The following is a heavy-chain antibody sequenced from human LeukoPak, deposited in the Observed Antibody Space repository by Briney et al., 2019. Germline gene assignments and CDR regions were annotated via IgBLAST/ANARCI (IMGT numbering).Heavy chain of an antibody. Sequence: PSETLSLTCAVYGGSFSGYYWSWIRQPPGKGLEWIGEINHSGSTNYNPSLKSRVTISVDTSKNQFSLKLSSVTAADTAVYYCARVARRDDFWSGYSYYYYYGMDVWGQGTTVTVSS. D-gene: IGHD3-3*01. CDR3: ARVARRDDFWSGYSYYYYYGMDV. CDR1: GGSFSGYY. V-gene: IGHV4-34*01. CDR2: INHSGST. J-gene: IGHJ6*02.